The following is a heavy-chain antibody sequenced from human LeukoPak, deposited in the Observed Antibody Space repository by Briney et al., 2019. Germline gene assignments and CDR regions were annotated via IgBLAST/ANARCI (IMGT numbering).Heavy chain of an antibody. J-gene: IGHJ5*02. CDR1: GFTFSSYW. Sequence: GSLRLSCAASGFTFSSYWMSWIRQPPGKGLEWIGYIYYSGSTNYNPSLKSRVTISVDTSKNQFSLKLSSVTAADTAVYYCARGYYYGSGSYPWFDPWGQGTLVTVSS. CDR2: IYYSGST. D-gene: IGHD3-10*01. CDR3: ARGYYYGSGSYPWFDP. V-gene: IGHV4-59*08.